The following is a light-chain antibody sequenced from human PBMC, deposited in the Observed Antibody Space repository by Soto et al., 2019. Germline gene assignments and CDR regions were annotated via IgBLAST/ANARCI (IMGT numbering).Light chain of an antibody. V-gene: IGLV2-8*01. CDR2: EVT. J-gene: IGLJ1*01. Sequence: QSALTQPPSASGSPGQSVTISCTGTSSDVGLYDYVSWYQQHPGKVPKLLIYEVTQRPSGVPDRFSGSKSGNTASLTVSGLQAEDEADYYCSSYGGNSNYVFXTGTKVTVL. CDR1: SSDVGLYDY. CDR3: SSYGGNSNYV.